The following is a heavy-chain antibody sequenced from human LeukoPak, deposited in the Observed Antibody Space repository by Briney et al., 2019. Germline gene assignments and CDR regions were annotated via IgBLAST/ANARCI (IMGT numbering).Heavy chain of an antibody. V-gene: IGHV3-48*01. Sequence: GGSLRLSCAASEFTFSSYSMNWVRQAPGKGLEWVSYISSSGTIYYADSVKGRFTISRDNAKNSLYLQMNSLRAEDTAVYYCAADSGIAEDAFDIWGQGTMVTVSS. CDR2: ISSSGTI. D-gene: IGHD6-13*01. J-gene: IGHJ3*02. CDR1: EFTFSSYS. CDR3: AADSGIAEDAFDI.